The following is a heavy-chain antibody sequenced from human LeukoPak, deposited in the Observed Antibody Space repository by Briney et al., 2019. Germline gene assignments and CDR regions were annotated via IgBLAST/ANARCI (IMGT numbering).Heavy chain of an antibody. CDR3: ARGGSSSDFFYYGLDA. CDR1: GGSISRYY. Sequence: SETLSLTCPVSGGSISRYYWSWLRQPPGKGLEWMGYVDDSGRTSYNPSLKSRVTISVDTSKNQFSLKLSSVTAADTAVYYCARGGSSSDFFYYGLDAWGQGTLVTVSS. J-gene: IGHJ6*02. D-gene: IGHD6-6*01. V-gene: IGHV4-59*01. CDR2: VDDSGRT.